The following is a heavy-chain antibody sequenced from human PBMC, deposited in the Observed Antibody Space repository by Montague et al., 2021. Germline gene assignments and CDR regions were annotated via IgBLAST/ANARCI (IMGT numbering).Heavy chain of an antibody. D-gene: IGHD3-10*01. CDR3: ATRGTIVRGVISPQYFDY. Sequence: SLRLSCAVSTSTFRTYVMSWVRQAPGMGLEWLSSIGGSGDDTHYADSVKGRFTISRDISRKTLYLQMDSLTAEDTAVYFCATRGTIVRGVISPQYFDYWGQGTQVTVSS. V-gene: IGHV3-23*01. CDR1: TSTFRTYV. CDR2: IGGSGDDT. J-gene: IGHJ4*02.